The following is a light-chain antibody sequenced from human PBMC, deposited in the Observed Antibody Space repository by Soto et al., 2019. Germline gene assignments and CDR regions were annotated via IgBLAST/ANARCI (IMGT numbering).Light chain of an antibody. CDR2: QVS. Sequence: QSVLTQPGSVCGSPGQSITISCTGTSSNVGFYNYVSWYQQHPGKAPKLMIYQVSNRPSGVSNRFSGSKSGNTASLTISGLEAEDEADYYCSSYTSGNTLYVFGTGTKV. CDR3: SSYTSGNTLYV. V-gene: IGLV2-14*01. CDR1: SSNVGFYNY. J-gene: IGLJ1*01.